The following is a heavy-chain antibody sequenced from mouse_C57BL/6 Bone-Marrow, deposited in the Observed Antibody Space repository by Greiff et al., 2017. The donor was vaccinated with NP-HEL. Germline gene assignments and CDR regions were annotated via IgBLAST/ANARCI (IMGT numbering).Heavy chain of an antibody. CDR3: AKIYDGYSYYFDY. CDR2: ISSGSSTI. CDR1: GFTFSDYG. Sequence: DVMLVESGGGLVKPGGSLKLSCAASGFTFSDYGMHWVRQAPETGLAWVAYISSGSSTIYYADTVKGRFPISRDNAKNTLFLQMTSLRSEDTAMYYGAKIYDGYSYYFDYWGQGTTLTVSS. D-gene: IGHD2-3*01. J-gene: IGHJ2*01. V-gene: IGHV5-17*01.